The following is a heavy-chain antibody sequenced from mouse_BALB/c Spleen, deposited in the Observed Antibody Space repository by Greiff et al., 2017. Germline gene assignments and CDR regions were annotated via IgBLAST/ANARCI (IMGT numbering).Heavy chain of an antibody. CDR1: GYTFSSYW. D-gene: IGHD4-1*01. CDR3: ALNWAFYAMDY. Sequence: QVQLQQSGAELMKPGASVKISCKATGYTFSSYWIEWVKQRPGHGLEWIGEILPGSGSTNYNEKFKGKATFTADTSSNTAYMQLSSLTSEDSAVYYCALNWAFYAMDYWGQGTSVTVSS. V-gene: IGHV1-9*01. J-gene: IGHJ4*01. CDR2: ILPGSGST.